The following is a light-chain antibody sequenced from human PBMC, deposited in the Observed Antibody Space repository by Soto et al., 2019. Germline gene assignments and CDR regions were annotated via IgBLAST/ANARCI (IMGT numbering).Light chain of an antibody. CDR3: QQYNGYSTWP. CDR2: DAS. J-gene: IGKJ1*01. Sequence: DIQMTQSPSTLSASVGDRITVTCRASQSISIWLAWYQQTPGKAPKILIYDASRLETGVPSRFSGSGSGTEFTLTISGLQPDDFATYYCQQYNGYSTWPFGQGTRVETK. V-gene: IGKV1-5*01. CDR1: QSISIW.